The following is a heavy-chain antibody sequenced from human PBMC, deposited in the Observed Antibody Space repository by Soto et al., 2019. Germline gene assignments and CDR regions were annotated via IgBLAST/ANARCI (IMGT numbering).Heavy chain of an antibody. J-gene: IGHJ6*02. CDR2: INTYKGNT. Sequence: QVHWLQSGVGGRIPGASGKAPCKASGYSFTKYGIAWARKPPGQGLEWMGWINTYKGNTNYAQNLQGRVTLTTDTSTSTAYMELTSLRSNDTAIYYCAMVDVYVTPSPQDVWGQGTTVIVSS. CDR1: GYSFTKYG. V-gene: IGHV1-18*01. D-gene: IGHD3-16*01. CDR3: AMVDVYVTPSPQDV.